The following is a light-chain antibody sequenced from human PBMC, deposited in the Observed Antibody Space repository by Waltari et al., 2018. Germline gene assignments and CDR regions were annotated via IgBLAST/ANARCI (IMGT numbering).Light chain of an antibody. Sequence: EVVLTQSPGTLSLSPGERATLSCRASQSVSKYLAWYQQKPGQAPRLLIYGASTRATGIPDRFSGSGSGTDFSLTISRLEPEDFAVYYCQNHERLPATFGQGTKVEIK. V-gene: IGKV3-20*01. CDR2: GAS. J-gene: IGKJ1*01. CDR3: QNHERLPAT. CDR1: QSVSKY.